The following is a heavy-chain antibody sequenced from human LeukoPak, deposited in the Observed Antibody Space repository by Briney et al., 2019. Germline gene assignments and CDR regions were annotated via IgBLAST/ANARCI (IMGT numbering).Heavy chain of an antibody. CDR1: GFTFSSYE. J-gene: IGHJ4*02. V-gene: IGHV3-23*01. D-gene: IGHD2-2*01. CDR2: ISGSGGST. Sequence: GGSLRLSCAASGFTFSSYEMNWVRQAPGKGLEWVSAISGSGGSTYYADSVKGRFTISRDNSKNTLYLQMNSLRAEDTAVYYCAKRRDPYCSSTSCYVDYWGQGTLVTVSS. CDR3: AKRRDPYCSSTSCYVDY.